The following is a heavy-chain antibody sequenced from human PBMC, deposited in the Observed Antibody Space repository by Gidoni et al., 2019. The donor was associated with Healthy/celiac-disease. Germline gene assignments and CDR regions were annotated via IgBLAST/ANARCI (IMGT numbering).Heavy chain of an antibody. CDR3: ARGRGGGGGY. D-gene: IGHD2-15*01. J-gene: IGHJ4*02. CDR1: GGSFSGYY. Sequence: QVQLQQWGAGLLKPSETLSLTCAVYGGSFSGYYWSWIRQPPGKGLEWIGEINHSGSTNSNPSLKSRVTISVDTSKNQSSLRLSSVPAADTAVYYCARGRGGGGGYWGQGTLVTVSS. CDR2: INHSGST. V-gene: IGHV4-34*01.